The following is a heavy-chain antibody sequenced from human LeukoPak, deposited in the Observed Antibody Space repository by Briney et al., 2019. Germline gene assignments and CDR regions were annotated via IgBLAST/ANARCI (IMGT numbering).Heavy chain of an antibody. CDR3: ARTIVVVPAALYYFDY. CDR2: IIPVFGTA. V-gene: IGHV1-69*01. D-gene: IGHD2-2*01. Sequence: SVKVSCKASGGTFSSYAISWVRQAPGQGLEWMGGIIPVFGTANYAQKFQGRVTITADESTSTAYMELSSLRSEDTAVYYCARTIVVVPAALYYFDYWGQGTLVTVSS. J-gene: IGHJ4*02. CDR1: GGTFSSYA.